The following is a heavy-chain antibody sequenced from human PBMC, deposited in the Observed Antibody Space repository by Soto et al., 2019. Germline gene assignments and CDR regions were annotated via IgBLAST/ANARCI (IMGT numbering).Heavy chain of an antibody. CDR3: AADPYYYDSSNYYSFDY. J-gene: IGHJ4*02. Sequence: SVKVSCKASGFSFTRSAVQWVRQARGQRLEWIGWIVVGSGSTNYAQRYQERVTITRDMSTSTDYMELSSLRSEDTAVYYCAADPYYYDSSNYYSFDYWGQGTLVTVSS. V-gene: IGHV1-58*01. D-gene: IGHD3-22*01. CDR1: GFSFTRSA. CDR2: IVVGSGST.